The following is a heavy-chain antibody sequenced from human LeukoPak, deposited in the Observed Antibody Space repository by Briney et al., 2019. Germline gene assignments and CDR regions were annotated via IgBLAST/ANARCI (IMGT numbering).Heavy chain of an antibody. Sequence: ASVKVSCKASGYTFTGYYTHWVRQAPGQGLEWMGWINPNSGGTNYAKKFQGRVTMTRDTSISTAYMERSRLGSDDTAVYYCARGRVLLWFGEPTYNWFDPWGQGTLVTVSS. D-gene: IGHD3-10*01. V-gene: IGHV1-2*02. CDR2: INPNSGGT. CDR1: GYTFTGYY. CDR3: ARGRVLLWFGEPTYNWFDP. J-gene: IGHJ5*02.